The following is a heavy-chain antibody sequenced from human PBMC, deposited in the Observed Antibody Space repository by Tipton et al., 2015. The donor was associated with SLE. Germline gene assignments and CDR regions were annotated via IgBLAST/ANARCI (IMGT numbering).Heavy chain of an antibody. CDR3: AREGAQAFDY. CDR1: GGSISSHY. V-gene: IGHV4-4*07. CDR2: IYTSGST. Sequence: TLSLTCTVSGGSISSHYWGWIRQPAGKGLEWIGYIYTSGSTNSNPSLKSRVTISVDTSKNQFSLKLSSVTAAATAVYYCAREGAQAFDYWGQGTLVTVSS. J-gene: IGHJ4*02.